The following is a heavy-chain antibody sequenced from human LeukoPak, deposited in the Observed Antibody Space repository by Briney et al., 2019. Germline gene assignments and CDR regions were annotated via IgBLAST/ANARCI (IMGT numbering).Heavy chain of an antibody. D-gene: IGHD7-27*01. Sequence: GGSLRLSCAASGFTFSIYSMNWVRQAPGKGLEWVAVIWYDGSNKYYADPVKGRFTISRDNSKNTLYLQMNSLRAEDTAVYYCARDANWGFDAFDIWGQGTMVTVSS. CDR2: IWYDGSNK. CDR1: GFTFSIYS. CDR3: ARDANWGFDAFDI. V-gene: IGHV3-33*08. J-gene: IGHJ3*02.